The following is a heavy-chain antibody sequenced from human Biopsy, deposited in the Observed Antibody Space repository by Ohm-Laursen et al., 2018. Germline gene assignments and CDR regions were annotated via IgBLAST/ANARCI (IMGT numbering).Heavy chain of an antibody. CDR2: VIPISNTA. D-gene: IGHD4-17*01. CDR1: GGSFSDYG. CDR3: ATLTEDYGASHDS. J-gene: IGHJ4*02. V-gene: IGHV1-69*06. Sequence: GASVKVSCKASGGSFSDYGLSWVRQAPGRGLEWMGRVIPISNTANYAQNFQDRLTITADRSTNTAYMELNSLRSEDTAVYFCATLTEDYGASHDSRGLGTLITVSS.